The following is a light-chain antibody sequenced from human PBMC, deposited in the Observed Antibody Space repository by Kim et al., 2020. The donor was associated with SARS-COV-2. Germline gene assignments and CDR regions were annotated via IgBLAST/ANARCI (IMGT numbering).Light chain of an antibody. CDR1: ESVSRA. CDR2: GAS. Sequence: VSHGERDTLSCAASESVSRAIAWYEKRPGQAPMPLFYGASTRPSGIPARFSGIGSGTEFTFTISSVQSEEIVVYYSQENNNGAPWTLGKG. CDR3: QENNNGAPWT. V-gene: IGKV3-15*01. J-gene: IGKJ1*01.